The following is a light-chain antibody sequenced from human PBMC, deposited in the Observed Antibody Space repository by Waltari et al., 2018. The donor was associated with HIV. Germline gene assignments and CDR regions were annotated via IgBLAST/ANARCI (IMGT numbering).Light chain of an antibody. Sequence: QPVLTQPPSASGTPGHGVTISCSGSNYNIGTNSFYWYQHLPGMAPKLLIYRNNRRPSGIPDQFCGSRSGTSASLAISGLRSEDEADYYCATWDDSLIWVFGGGTKLTVL. CDR3: ATWDDSLIWV. J-gene: IGLJ3*02. CDR1: NYNIGTNS. V-gene: IGLV1-47*01. CDR2: RNN.